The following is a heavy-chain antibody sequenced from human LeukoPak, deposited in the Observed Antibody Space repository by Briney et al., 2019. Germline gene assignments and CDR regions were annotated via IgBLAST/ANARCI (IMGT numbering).Heavy chain of an antibody. Sequence: SETLSLTCTVSGYSISSGYYWGWIRQPPGKGLEWIGSIYHSGSTYYNPSLKSRVTISVDTSKNQFSLKLSSVTAADTAVYYCARRDKILAAAGTFAFDIWGQGTMVTVSS. CDR2: IYHSGST. J-gene: IGHJ3*02. CDR1: GYSISSGYY. D-gene: IGHD6-13*01. V-gene: IGHV4-38-2*02. CDR3: ARRDKILAAAGTFAFDI.